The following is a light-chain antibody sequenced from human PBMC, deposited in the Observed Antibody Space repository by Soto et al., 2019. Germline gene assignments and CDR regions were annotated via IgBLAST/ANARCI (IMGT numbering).Light chain of an antibody. CDR2: AAS. J-gene: IGKJ1*01. V-gene: IGKV1-27*01. CDR3: QQFHYWWT. CDR1: QGISNY. Sequence: DIQMTQSPSSLSASVGDRVAVTCRASQGISNYLAWYQQKPGKVPKLLIYAASTLQSGVPSRFSGSGSGTDFTLTISSLQSEDFAFYYCQQFHYWWTFGQGTKVDIK.